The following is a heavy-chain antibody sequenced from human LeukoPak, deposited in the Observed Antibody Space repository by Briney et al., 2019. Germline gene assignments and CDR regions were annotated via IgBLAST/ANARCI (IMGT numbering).Heavy chain of an antibody. J-gene: IGHJ6*02. Sequence: GGSLRLSCAASGFTFSNYAMNWVRQAPGKGLEWVSLISGSTGSTYYADSVKGRFTISRDNAKNLLYLQMNSLRAEDTAVYYCARDCSGGSCYSTTYQYGMDVWGQGTTVTVSS. CDR2: ISGSTGST. V-gene: IGHV3-23*01. CDR3: ARDCSGGSCYSTTYQYGMDV. CDR1: GFTFSNYA. D-gene: IGHD2-15*01.